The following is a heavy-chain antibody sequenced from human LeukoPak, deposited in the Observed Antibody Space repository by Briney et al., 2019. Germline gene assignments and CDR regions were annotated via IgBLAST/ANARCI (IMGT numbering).Heavy chain of an antibody. CDR2: IYYSGST. CDR3: ASDAYYGSGSYTSYYYYYYMDV. J-gene: IGHJ6*03. CDR1: GGSISSHY. V-gene: IGHV4-59*11. D-gene: IGHD3-10*01. Sequence: SETLSLTCTLSGGSISSHYWSSIPQPPPKGLQSTGYIYYSGSTNYNPSLKSRVTISVDTSKNQFSLKLSSVTAADTAVYYCASDAYYGSGSYTSYYYYYYMDVWGKGTTVTVSS.